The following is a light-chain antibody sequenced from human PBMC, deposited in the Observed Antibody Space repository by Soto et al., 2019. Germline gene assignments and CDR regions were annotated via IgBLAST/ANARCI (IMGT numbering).Light chain of an antibody. CDR2: EVS. J-gene: IGLJ3*02. Sequence: QSALTQPPSESGSPGLSVTISCTGTSSDVGAYKYVSWYQQYPGKAPKLMIYEVSKRPSGVPDRFSGSKSGNTASLTVSGLQAEDEADYYCTSYVGSNIWVFGGGTKLTVL. V-gene: IGLV2-8*01. CDR1: SSDVGAYKY. CDR3: TSYVGSNIWV.